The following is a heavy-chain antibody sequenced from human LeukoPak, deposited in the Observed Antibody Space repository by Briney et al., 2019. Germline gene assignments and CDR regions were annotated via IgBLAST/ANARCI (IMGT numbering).Heavy chain of an antibody. CDR1: GFTFSSYG. Sequence: GRSLRLSCAASGFTFSSYGMHWVRQAPGKGLEWVAVISYDGSNKYYADSVKGRFTISRDNSKNTLYLQMNSLRAEDTAVYYCAKKRRPWEVAGSNIDYWGQGTLVTVSS. J-gene: IGHJ4*02. D-gene: IGHD6-19*01. CDR2: ISYDGSNK. CDR3: AKKRRPWEVAGSNIDY. V-gene: IGHV3-30*18.